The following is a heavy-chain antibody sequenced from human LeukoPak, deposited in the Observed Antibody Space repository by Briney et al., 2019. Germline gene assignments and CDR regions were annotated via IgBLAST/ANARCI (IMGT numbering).Heavy chain of an antibody. CDR3: ARDRSRYGDYDWGAFDI. J-gene: IGHJ3*02. CDR2: IYTRGST. V-gene: IGHV4-61*02. D-gene: IGHD4-17*01. CDR1: GGSISSGSYY. Sequence: PSQTLSLTCTVSGGSISSGSYYWTWIRQPAGKGLEWIGRIYTRGSTNYNPSLKSRLTISLDTSKNQFSLKLSSVTAADTAVYYCARDRSRYGDYDWGAFDIWGQGTMVTVSS.